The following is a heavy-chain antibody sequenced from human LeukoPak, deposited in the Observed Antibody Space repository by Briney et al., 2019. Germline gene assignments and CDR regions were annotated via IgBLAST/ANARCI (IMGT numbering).Heavy chain of an antibody. CDR2: IKQDGSEK. CDR3: ATSYDMGWLIGY. V-gene: IGHV3-7*03. D-gene: IGHD3/OR15-3a*01. CDR1: GFTFGDTW. J-gene: IGHJ4*02. Sequence: GGSLRLSCAASGFTFGDTWMNWVRQVPGQGLEWVANIKQDGSEKFYVASVKGRFTISRDNGKSSLYLQMNSLRAEGTALYYCATSYDMGWLIGYWGQGTLVTVSS.